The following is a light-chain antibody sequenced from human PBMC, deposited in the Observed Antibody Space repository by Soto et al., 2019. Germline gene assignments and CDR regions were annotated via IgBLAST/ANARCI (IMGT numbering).Light chain of an antibody. CDR2: GAS. Sequence: EKVITQPLSILSVYPRHRATLSCRAFQSVSSNLAWYQQKPGQAPRLLIYGASTRATGIPARFSGSGSGTEFTLTISSLQPEDFAVYYCQQYNNWPPEGTFGQGTKVDTK. J-gene: IGKJ1*01. V-gene: IGKV3-15*01. CDR3: QQYNNWPPEGT. CDR1: QSVSSN.